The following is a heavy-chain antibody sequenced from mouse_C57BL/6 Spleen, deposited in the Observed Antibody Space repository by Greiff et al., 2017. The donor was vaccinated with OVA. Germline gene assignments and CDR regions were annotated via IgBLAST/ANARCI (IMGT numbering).Heavy chain of an antibody. Sequence: EVMLVESGAGLVKPGGSLKLSCAASGFTFSSYAMSWVRQTPEKRLEWVAYISSGGDYIYYADTVKGRFTISRDNARNTLYLQMSSLKSEDTAMYYCTSTVGEYGYFDVWGTGTTVTVSS. CDR3: TSTVGEYGYFDV. J-gene: IGHJ1*03. CDR2: ISSGGDYI. CDR1: GFTFSSYA. V-gene: IGHV5-9-1*02.